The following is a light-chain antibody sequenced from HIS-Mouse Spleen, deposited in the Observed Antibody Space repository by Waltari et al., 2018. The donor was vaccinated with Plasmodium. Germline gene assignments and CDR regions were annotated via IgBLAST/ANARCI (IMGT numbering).Light chain of an antibody. CDR2: EDS. Sequence: SYDLTQPPSVSVSPGQTARITCSGDALPKKYAYWYQQKSGQAPVLVIYEDSKRPSGIPERFSGSSSGTMATLTISGGQVEDEADYYCYSTDSSGNHRVFGGGTKLTVL. V-gene: IGLV3-10*01. CDR1: ALPKKY. CDR3: YSTDSSGNHRV. J-gene: IGLJ3*02.